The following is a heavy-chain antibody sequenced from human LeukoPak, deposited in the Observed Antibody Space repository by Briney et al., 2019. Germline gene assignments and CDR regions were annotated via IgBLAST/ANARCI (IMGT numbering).Heavy chain of an antibody. Sequence: GGSLRLSCAASGFTFSSYSMNWVRQAPGKGLEWVSSISSSSSYIYYADSVKGRFTISRDNAKKSLYLQMNSLRAEDTAVYYCAREIIVVGGHFDYWGQGTLVTVSS. CDR3: AREIIVVGGHFDY. D-gene: IGHD3-22*01. J-gene: IGHJ4*02. V-gene: IGHV3-21*01. CDR1: GFTFSSYS. CDR2: ISSSSSYI.